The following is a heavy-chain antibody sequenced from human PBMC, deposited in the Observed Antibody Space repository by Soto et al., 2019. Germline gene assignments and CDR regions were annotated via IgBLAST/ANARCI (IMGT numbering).Heavy chain of an antibody. CDR1: GYTFTSYD. D-gene: IGHD2-2*01. CDR2: MNPNSGNT. Sequence: GASVKVSCKASGYTFTSYDINWVRQATGQGLEWMGWMNPNSGNTGYAQKFQGRVTMTRNTSISTAYMELSSLRSEDTAVYYCARRYCISTSCYHDAFDIWGQGTMVTVSS. J-gene: IGHJ3*02. V-gene: IGHV1-8*01. CDR3: ARRYCISTSCYHDAFDI.